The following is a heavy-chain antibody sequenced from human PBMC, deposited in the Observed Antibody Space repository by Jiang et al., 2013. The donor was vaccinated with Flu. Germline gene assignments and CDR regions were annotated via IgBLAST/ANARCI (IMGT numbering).Heavy chain of an antibody. CDR1: GDSISGYY. V-gene: IGHV4-59*08. CDR2: IYYTGSA. CDR3: ARHVGYGDFLYYFDY. J-gene: IGHJ4*02. D-gene: IGHD4-17*01. Sequence: PGLVKPSETLSLTCTVSGDSISGYYWSWIRQPPGKGLEWIAYIYYTGSANYNPSLRSRVTIPVDTSKNQFSLKLRSVTAADTAVYFCARHVGYGDFLYYFDYWGQGTLVTVSS.